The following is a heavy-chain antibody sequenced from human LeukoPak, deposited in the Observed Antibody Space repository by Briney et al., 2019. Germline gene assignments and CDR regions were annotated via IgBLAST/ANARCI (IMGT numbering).Heavy chain of an antibody. CDR2: ISSSSSYI. CDR3: ARNLAGGYLRSLDY. D-gene: IGHD3-22*01. Sequence: PGGSLRLSCAASGFTLRSYAMSWVRQAPGKGLEWVSSISSSSSYIYYADSVKGRFTISRDNAKNSLYLQMNTVRAEDTAVYYCARNLAGGYLRSLDYWGQGTLVTVSS. J-gene: IGHJ4*02. V-gene: IGHV3-21*01. CDR1: GFTLRSYA.